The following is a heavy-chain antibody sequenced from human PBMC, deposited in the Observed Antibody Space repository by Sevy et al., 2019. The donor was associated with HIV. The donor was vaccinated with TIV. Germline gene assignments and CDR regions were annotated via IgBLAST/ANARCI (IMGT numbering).Heavy chain of an antibody. CDR3: ARLNGATHYWYFDL. CDR1: GYTFTGNW. CDR2: IYPGDSDT. Sequence: GESLKISCKGSGYTFTGNWIGWVRQMPGKGLEWMVIIYPGDSDTRYSPSFQGQATISVDESISHAYLQWSSLTACDTAMYYCARLNGATHYWYFDLWGRGTLVTVSS. D-gene: IGHD5-12*01. V-gene: IGHV5-51*01. J-gene: IGHJ2*01.